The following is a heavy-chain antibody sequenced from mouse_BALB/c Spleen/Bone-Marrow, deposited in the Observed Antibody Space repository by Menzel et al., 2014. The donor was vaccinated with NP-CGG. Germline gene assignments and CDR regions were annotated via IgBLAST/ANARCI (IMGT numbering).Heavy chain of an antibody. D-gene: IGHD2-4*01. J-gene: IGHJ2*01. CDR3: ARRSDYDYFDY. CDR1: GFTFSNYG. CDR2: INSGGRYA. Sequence: EVKLVESGRDLVKPGGSLKLSCAAPGFTFSNYGMSWVRQTPDKRLEWVATINSGGRYAFYPDSVKGRFTISRDNAKNTLCLQMSSLKSEDTAMYYCARRSDYDYFDYWGQGTTLTVSS. V-gene: IGHV5-6*02.